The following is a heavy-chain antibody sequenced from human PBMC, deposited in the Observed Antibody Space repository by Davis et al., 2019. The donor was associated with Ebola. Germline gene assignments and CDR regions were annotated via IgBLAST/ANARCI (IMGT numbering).Heavy chain of an antibody. CDR1: GYTFTSYG. Sequence: ASVKVSCKASGYTFTSYGISWVRQAPGQGLEWMGWISAYNGNTNYAQKLQGRVTMTTDTSTSTAYMELRSLRSDDTAVYYCARVISVLTGYSPLDYWGQGTLVTVSS. J-gene: IGHJ4*02. V-gene: IGHV1-18*01. CDR3: ARVISVLTGYSPLDY. D-gene: IGHD3-9*01. CDR2: ISAYNGNT.